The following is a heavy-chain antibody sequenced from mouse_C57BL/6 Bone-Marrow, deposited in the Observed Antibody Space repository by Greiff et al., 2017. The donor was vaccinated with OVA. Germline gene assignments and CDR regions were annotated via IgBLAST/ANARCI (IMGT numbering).Heavy chain of an antibody. CDR2: INPGSGGT. CDR1: GYAFTNYL. CDR3: AKKIIYYYGSSPYCAMDC. D-gene: IGHD1-1*01. J-gene: IGHJ4*01. Sequence: QVQLQQSGAELVRPGTSVKVSCKASGYAFTNYLIEWVKQRPGQGLEWIGVINPGSGGTNYNEKFKGKATLTADKSSSTAYMQLSRLTSEDSAVYFCAKKIIYYYGSSPYCAMDCWGQGTSVTVSA. V-gene: IGHV1-54*01.